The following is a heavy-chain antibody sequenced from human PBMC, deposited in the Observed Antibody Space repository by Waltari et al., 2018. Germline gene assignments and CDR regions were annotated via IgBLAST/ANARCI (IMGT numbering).Heavy chain of an antibody. D-gene: IGHD3-10*01. CDR3: ARGTGYYFDY. CDR1: GFSLRNDV. J-gene: IGHJ4*02. CDR2: ISGSGNT. V-gene: IGHV3-23*04. Sequence: EVQLVESGGGLVQPGWSLRRSAAAPGFSLRNDVMRWVRQAPGKGVEWVSTISGSGNTYYADSVKGRFTISRDTSKNTLYLQMDSLRAEDTAVFYCARGTGYYFDYWGQGALVTVSS.